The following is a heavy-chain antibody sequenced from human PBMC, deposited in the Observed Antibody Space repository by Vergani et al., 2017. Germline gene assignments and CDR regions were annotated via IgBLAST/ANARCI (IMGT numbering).Heavy chain of an antibody. J-gene: IGHJ6*02. CDR3: ARGKGRYSYYYYGMDV. CDR1: GGSFSGYY. V-gene: IGHV4-34*01. CDR2: INHSGST. Sequence: QVQLQQWGAGLLKPSETLSLTCAVYGGSFSGYYWSWIRQPPGKGLEWIGEINHSGSTNYNPSLKSRVTISVDTPKNQFSLKLSSVTAADTAVYYCARGKGRYSYYYYGMDVWGQGTTVTVSS. D-gene: IGHD5-18*01.